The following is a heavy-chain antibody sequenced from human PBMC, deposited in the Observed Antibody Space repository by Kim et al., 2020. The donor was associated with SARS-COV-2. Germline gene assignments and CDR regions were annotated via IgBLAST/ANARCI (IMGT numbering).Heavy chain of an antibody. V-gene: IGHV5-51*01. CDR3: ARRGTSYHSPLATWGQGTLVTVSSGRLTLPQCDNWFDP. J-gene: IGHJ5*02. Sequence: GESLKISCKGSGYSFTNYWIGWVRQMPGKGLEWMGIIYPGDSDTRYSPSFQGQVTISADKSISTAYLQWSSLKASGTAMYYCARRGTSYHSPLATWGQGTLVTVSSGRLTLPQCDNWFDPWGQGTLVTVSS. CDR1: GYSFTNYW. CDR2: IYPGDSDT. D-gene: IGHD3-16*01.